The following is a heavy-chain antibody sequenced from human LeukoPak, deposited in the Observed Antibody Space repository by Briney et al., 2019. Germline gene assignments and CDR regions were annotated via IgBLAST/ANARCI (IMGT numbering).Heavy chain of an antibody. Sequence: GRSLRLSCAASGFTFSSYAMHCVRQAPGKGREWVAAISYDGSNKYYADSVKGRFTISRDNSKNTLYLQMNSLRAEDTAVYYCARSPRYSSSWYWFDPWGQGTLVTVSS. CDR1: GFTFSSYA. CDR2: ISYDGSNK. J-gene: IGHJ5*02. CDR3: ARSPRYSSSWYWFDP. D-gene: IGHD6-13*01. V-gene: IGHV3-30-3*01.